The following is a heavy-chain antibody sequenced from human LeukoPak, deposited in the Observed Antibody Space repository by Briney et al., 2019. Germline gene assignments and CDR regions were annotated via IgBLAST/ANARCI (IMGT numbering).Heavy chain of an antibody. Sequence: ASVKVSCKASGGTFSSYAISWVRQAPGQGLEWMGRIIPILGIANYAQKFQGRVTITADKSTSTAYMELSSLRSEDTAVYYCARGLGGNPGGSYYFDYWGQGTLVTVSS. CDR3: ARGLGGNPGGSYYFDY. CDR1: GGTFSSYA. CDR2: IIPILGIA. V-gene: IGHV1-69*04. J-gene: IGHJ4*02. D-gene: IGHD4-23*01.